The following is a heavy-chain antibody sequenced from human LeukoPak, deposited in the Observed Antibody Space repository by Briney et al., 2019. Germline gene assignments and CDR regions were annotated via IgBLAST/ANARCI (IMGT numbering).Heavy chain of an antibody. Sequence: GGSLRLSCAASGFTFSNAWMSWVRQAPGKGLEWVSVIYSGGSTYYADSVKGRFTISRDNSKNTLYLQMNSLRAEDTAVYYCARDIGDPYYYYYGMDVWGKGTTVTVSS. CDR1: GFTFSNAW. V-gene: IGHV3-53*01. CDR3: ARDIGDPYYYYYGMDV. J-gene: IGHJ6*04. D-gene: IGHD2-21*01. CDR2: IYSGGST.